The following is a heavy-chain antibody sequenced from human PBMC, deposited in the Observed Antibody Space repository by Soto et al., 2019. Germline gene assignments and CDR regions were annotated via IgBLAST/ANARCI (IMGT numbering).Heavy chain of an antibody. J-gene: IGHJ6*03. CDR1: GFTLSDYY. Sequence: QVQLVESGGGLVKPGGSLRLSCEASGFTLSDYYMTWIRQAPGKGLEWMSYISSSATIIYYADSVKGRFTISRDNAKTSLYLQMNGLRADDTAVYYCARAVKQWLVGGDYYYYYMDGWGKGTTVTVSS. CDR2: ISSSATII. V-gene: IGHV3-11*01. CDR3: ARAVKQWLVGGDYYYYYMDG. D-gene: IGHD6-19*01.